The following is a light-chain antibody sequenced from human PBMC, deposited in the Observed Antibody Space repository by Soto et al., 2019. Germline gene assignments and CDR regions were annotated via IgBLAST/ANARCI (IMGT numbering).Light chain of an antibody. CDR2: GAS. CDR3: QQYSKWPIT. Sequence: EIVLTQSPCTLSLSPGDRATLSCRASQTVSNNYLAWCQQKPGQAPRVIMYGASRRATGIPDRFSGGGSGTDFTLTISSLQSEDFAVYYCQQYSKWPITFGQGTRLEIK. CDR1: QTVSNNY. J-gene: IGKJ5*01. V-gene: IGKV3-20*01.